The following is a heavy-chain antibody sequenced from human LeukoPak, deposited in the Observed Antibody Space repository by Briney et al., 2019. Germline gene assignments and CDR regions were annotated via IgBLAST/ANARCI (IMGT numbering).Heavy chain of an antibody. J-gene: IGHJ4*02. D-gene: IGHD3-22*01. CDR2: IKQDGSEK. CDR1: GFTFSSYW. CDR3: ARAGMDGRGYYQGFDY. Sequence: GGSLRLSCAASGFTFSSYWMSWVRQAPGKGLEWVANIKQDGSEKYYVDSVKGRFTISRDNAKNSLFLQMNSLRAEDTALYYCARAGMDGRGYYQGFDYWGQGTLVTVSS. V-gene: IGHV3-7*01.